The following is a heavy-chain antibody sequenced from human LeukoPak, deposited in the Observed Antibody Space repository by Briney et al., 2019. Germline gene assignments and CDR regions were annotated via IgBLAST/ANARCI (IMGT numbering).Heavy chain of an antibody. Sequence: PGGSLRLSCAASGFTFSLYSMNWVRQAPGKGLEWVSYFGDGIYYADSVEGRFTISRDNAKNSLYLQMNSLRAEDTAVYYCARDSGWSFDYWGQGTLVTVSS. J-gene: IGHJ4*02. CDR1: GFTFSLYS. CDR3: ARDSGWSFDY. CDR2: FGDGI. D-gene: IGHD2-15*01. V-gene: IGHV3-48*01.